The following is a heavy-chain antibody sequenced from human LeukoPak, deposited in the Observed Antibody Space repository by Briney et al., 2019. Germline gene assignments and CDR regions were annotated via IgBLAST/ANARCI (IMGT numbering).Heavy chain of an antibody. CDR1: GFTFSSYG. CDR2: IWYDGSNK. CDR3: ARTMTIRYYFDY. Sequence: QPGGSLRLSCAASGFTFSSYGMHWVRQAPGKGLEWVAVIWYDGSNKYYADSVKGRFTISRDNSKNTLYLQMNSLRAEDTAVYYCARTMTIRYYFDYWGQGTLVTVSS. D-gene: IGHD3-3*02. V-gene: IGHV3-33*01. J-gene: IGHJ4*02.